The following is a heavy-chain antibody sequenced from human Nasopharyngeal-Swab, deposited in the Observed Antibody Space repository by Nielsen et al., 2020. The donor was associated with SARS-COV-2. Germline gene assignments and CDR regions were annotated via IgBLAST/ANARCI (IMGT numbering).Heavy chain of an antibody. CDR2: ISGSGGST. CDR1: GFTFSIYA. Sequence: GGSLTLSCASSGFTFSIYAMRLVRQAPGKGLEWVSAISGSGGSTYYADSVKGRFTISRDNSKNTLYLQMNSLRAEDTAVYYCAVTASTSRFFDYWGQGTLVTVSS. V-gene: IGHV3-23*01. D-gene: IGHD2-21*02. CDR3: AVTASTSRFFDY. J-gene: IGHJ4*02.